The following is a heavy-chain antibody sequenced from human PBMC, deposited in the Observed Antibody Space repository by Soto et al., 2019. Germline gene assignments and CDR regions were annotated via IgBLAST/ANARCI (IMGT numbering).Heavy chain of an antibody. CDR1: GGSISSSSYY. D-gene: IGHD6-6*01. CDR2: IYYSGST. V-gene: IGHV4-39*01. Sequence: QLQLQESGPGLVKPSETLSLTCTVSGGSISSSSYYWGWIRQPPGKGLEWIGSIYYSGSTYYNPSLKSRVTISVDTSKNQFSLKLSSVTAADTAVYYCARRWGGIAARRGANWFDPWGQGTLVTVSS. J-gene: IGHJ5*02. CDR3: ARRWGGIAARRGANWFDP.